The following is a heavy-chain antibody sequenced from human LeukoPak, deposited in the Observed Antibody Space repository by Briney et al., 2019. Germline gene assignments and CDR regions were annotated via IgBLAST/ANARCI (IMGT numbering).Heavy chain of an antibody. Sequence: GGSLRLSCAASGFTFSSYGMSWVRQAPGKGLEWVSSISVSGGSTYYADSVKGRFTISRDNSKNTLYLQMSSLRAEDTAVFYCAKRGVDFVVVVAATSFDSWGQGTLVTVSS. CDR1: GFTFSSYG. CDR2: ISVSGGST. J-gene: IGHJ4*02. V-gene: IGHV3-23*01. CDR3: AKRGVDFVVVVAATSFDS. D-gene: IGHD2-15*01.